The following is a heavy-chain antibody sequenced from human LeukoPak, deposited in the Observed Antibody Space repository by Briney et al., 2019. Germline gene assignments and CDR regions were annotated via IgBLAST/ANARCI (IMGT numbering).Heavy chain of an antibody. Sequence: SETLSLTCTVSGGSISSSSYHWGWIRQPPGKGLEWIGSIYYSGSTYYNPSLKSRVTISVDTSKNQFSLKLSSVTAADTAVYYCARQGKYGSSWYPYYYYYYMDVWGKGTTVTISS. J-gene: IGHJ6*03. D-gene: IGHD6-13*01. V-gene: IGHV4-39*01. CDR1: GGSISSSSYH. CDR2: IYYSGST. CDR3: ARQGKYGSSWYPYYYYYYMDV.